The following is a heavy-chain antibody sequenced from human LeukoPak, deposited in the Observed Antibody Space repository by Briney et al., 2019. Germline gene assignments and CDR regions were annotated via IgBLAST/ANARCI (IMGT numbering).Heavy chain of an antibody. J-gene: IGHJ3*02. V-gene: IGHV3-33*01. Sequence: GGSLRLSCAASGFTFSSYGMHWARQAPGRGLEWVAVIWYDGSNKYYADSVKGRFTISRDNSKNTLYLQMNTLRAEDTAVYYCARSIYASGSFYTFDIWGQGTKVTVSS. CDR3: ARSIYASGSFYTFDI. CDR1: GFTFSSYG. CDR2: IWYDGSNK. D-gene: IGHD3-10*01.